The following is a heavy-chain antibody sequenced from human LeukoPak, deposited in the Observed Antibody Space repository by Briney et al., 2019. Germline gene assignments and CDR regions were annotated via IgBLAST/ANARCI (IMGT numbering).Heavy chain of an antibody. D-gene: IGHD4-23*01. CDR1: GGSFSGYY. Sequence: SETLSLTCAVYGGSFSGYYWSWIRQPPGKGLEWIGEINHSGSTNYNPSLKSRVTISVDTSKNQFSLKLSSVTAADTAVYYCARGCYGGNSNHFDYWGQGTLVTVSS. J-gene: IGHJ4*02. CDR2: INHSGST. V-gene: IGHV4-34*01. CDR3: ARGCYGGNSNHFDY.